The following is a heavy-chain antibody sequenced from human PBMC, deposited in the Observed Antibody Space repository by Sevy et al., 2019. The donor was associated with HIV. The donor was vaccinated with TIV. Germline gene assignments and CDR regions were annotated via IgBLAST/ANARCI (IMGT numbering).Heavy chain of an antibody. D-gene: IGHD5-18*01. CDR2: ISSSSSYI. CDR1: GFTFSSYS. J-gene: IGHJ4*02. Sequence: GGSLRLSCVASGFTFSSYSMNWVRQAPGKGLEWVSSISSSSSYIYYADSVKGRFTISRDNAKNSLYLQMNSLRAEDTAVYYCARDSSGGIQLWWDFDYWGQGTLVTVSS. V-gene: IGHV3-21*01. CDR3: ARDSSGGIQLWWDFDY.